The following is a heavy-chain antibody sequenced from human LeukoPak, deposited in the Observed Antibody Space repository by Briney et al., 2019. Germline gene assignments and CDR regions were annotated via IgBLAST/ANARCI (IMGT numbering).Heavy chain of an antibody. D-gene: IGHD4-17*01. V-gene: IGHV3-30*03. CDR3: ARENDYALDY. CDR1: GFTFSSYG. Sequence: PGGSLRLSCAASGFTFSSYGMHWVRQAPGKGLEWVAVISYDGSNKYYADSVKGRFTISRDNSKNTMYLQMNSLRAEDTAVYYCARENDYALDYWGQGTLVTVSS. CDR2: ISYDGSNK. J-gene: IGHJ4*02.